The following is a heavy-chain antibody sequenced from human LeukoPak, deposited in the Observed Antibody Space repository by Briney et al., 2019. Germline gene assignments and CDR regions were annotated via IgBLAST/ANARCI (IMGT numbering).Heavy chain of an antibody. CDR2: ISSSGSTI. D-gene: IGHD2-15*01. J-gene: IGHJ6*02. CDR3: ARWGYCSGGSCYSRGYYYYGMDV. Sequence: PGGSLRLSCAASGFTFSDYYMSWIRQAPGKGLEWVSYISSSGSTIYYADSVKGRFTISRDNAKNSLYLQMNSLRAEDTAVYYCARWGYCSGGSCYSRGYYYYGMDVWGQGTTVTVSS. CDR1: GFTFSDYY. V-gene: IGHV3-11*01.